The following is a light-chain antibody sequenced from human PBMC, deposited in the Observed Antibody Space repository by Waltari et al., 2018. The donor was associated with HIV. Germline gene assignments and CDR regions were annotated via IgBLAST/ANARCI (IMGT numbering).Light chain of an antibody. Sequence: HSVLTQPPSASGTPGQRVTISCSGSSSNIGSNTVNWYQQLPGTAPKLLIYNNNQRPSGVPDRFSGSKSGTSASLAISGLQSEDEADYYCAAWDDSLNGVIFGGGTKLTVL. CDR3: AAWDDSLNGVI. J-gene: IGLJ2*01. V-gene: IGLV1-44*01. CDR1: SSNIGSNT. CDR2: NNN.